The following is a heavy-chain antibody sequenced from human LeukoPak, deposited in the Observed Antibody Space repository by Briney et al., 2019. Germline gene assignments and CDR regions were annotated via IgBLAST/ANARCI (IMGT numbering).Heavy chain of an antibody. D-gene: IGHD6-13*01. CDR2: LSGSGNDT. CDR1: GFTFTNYA. CDR3: ARGAAGTSLYYYMDV. J-gene: IGHJ6*03. V-gene: IGHV3-23*01. Sequence: GGSLRLSCAASGFTFTNYAMSWVRQAPGKGLEWVSGLSGSGNDTYYADSVKGRFTISRDNAKNSLYLQMNSLRAEDTAIYYCARGAAGTSLYYYMDVWGKGTTVTISS.